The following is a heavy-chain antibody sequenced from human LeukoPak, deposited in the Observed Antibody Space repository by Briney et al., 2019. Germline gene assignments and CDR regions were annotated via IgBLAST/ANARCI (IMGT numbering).Heavy chain of an antibody. D-gene: IGHD6-13*01. CDR2: IYHSGST. CDR3: ARAAAGTRSEEGYYYYYMDV. J-gene: IGHJ6*03. V-gene: IGHV4-38-2*01. Sequence: PSETLSLTCAVSGYSISSGYYWGWIRHRPGKGLEWIGSIYHSGSTYYNPSLKSRVTISVDTSKNQFSLKRSSVTAADTAVYYCARAAAGTRSEEGYYYYYMDVWGKGTTVTVSS. CDR1: GYSISSGYY.